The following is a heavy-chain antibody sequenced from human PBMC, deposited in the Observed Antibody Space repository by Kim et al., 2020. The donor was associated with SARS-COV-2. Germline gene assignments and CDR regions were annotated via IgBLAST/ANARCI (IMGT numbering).Heavy chain of an antibody. CDR3: VRGGYPQARDY. Sequence: GGSLRLSCVGSGFTFTDYYMSWVRQAPGKGLDWVSYISVSGYTIYYADSVRGRFTISRDNAKNSLFLQMNSLRVEDTAVYYCVRGGYPQARDYWGQGTLV. D-gene: IGHD3-16*02. V-gene: IGHV3-11*01. CDR2: ISVSGYTI. CDR1: GFTFTDYY. J-gene: IGHJ4*02.